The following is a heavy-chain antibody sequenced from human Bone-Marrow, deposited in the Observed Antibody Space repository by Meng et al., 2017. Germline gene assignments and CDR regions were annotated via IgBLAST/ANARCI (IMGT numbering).Heavy chain of an antibody. Sequence: GESLKISCAASGFTFSNYWMTWVRQAPGKGLEWVANIKADGSERFYVGSVKGRFTISRDNAMNSLYLQMNSLRAEDTALHYCAMGWGSSRAFDFWGQGTLVTVSS. J-gene: IGHJ4*02. CDR1: GFTFSNYW. V-gene: IGHV3-7*01. CDR2: IKADGSER. D-gene: IGHD6-6*01. CDR3: AMGWGSSRAFDF.